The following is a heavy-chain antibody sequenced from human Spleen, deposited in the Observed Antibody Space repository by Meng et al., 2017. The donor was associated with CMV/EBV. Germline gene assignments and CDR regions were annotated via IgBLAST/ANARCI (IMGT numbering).Heavy chain of an antibody. Sequence: SGFTFSSYAMHWVRQAPGKGLEWVAVISCDGSNKYYADSVKGRFTISRDNSKNTLYLQMNSLRAEDTAVYYCARGVLTAAAGIGFDPWGQGTLVTVSS. CDR2: ISCDGSNK. CDR1: GFTFSSYA. J-gene: IGHJ5*02. D-gene: IGHD6-13*01. CDR3: ARGVLTAAAGIGFDP. V-gene: IGHV3-30-3*01.